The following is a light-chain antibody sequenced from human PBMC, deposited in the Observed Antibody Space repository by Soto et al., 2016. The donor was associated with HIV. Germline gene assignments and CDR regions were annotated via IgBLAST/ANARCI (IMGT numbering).Light chain of an antibody. V-gene: IGLV3-19*01. CDR3: GCRVRGSDPVL. CDR1: SLGGRY. J-gene: IGLJ3*02. CDR2: GTG. Sequence: SSELTQDPAVSVALGQTVTITCRGDSLGGRYANWYQQKPGQAPVLILFGTGERPSGIPYRFSGSGSGNPASLTITGAQAEDEGDYYCGCRVRGSDPVLFGGGTRLTVL.